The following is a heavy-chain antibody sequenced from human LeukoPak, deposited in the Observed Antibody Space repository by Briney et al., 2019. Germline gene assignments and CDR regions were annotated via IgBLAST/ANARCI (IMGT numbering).Heavy chain of an antibody. Sequence: SCKVSGYTLTELSMHWVRQAPGKGLEWMAVISYDGSNKYYADSVKGRFTISRDNSKNTLYLQMNSLRAEDTAVYYCAREGHSAAQWLVLYYYMDVWGKGTTVTVSS. J-gene: IGHJ6*03. D-gene: IGHD6-19*01. CDR1: GYTLTELS. V-gene: IGHV3-30-3*01. CDR3: AREGHSAAQWLVLYYYMDV. CDR2: ISYDGSNK.